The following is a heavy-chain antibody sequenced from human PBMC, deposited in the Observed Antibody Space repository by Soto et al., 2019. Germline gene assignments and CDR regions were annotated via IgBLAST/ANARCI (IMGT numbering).Heavy chain of an antibody. Sequence: EVQLAESGGGLVLTGGSLRLSCAASGFSFVSYWMHWVRQVPGGGLAWVSRINGNADNSDSADSVKGRFTISRDNAMNRLYLQMDSLRADDTGVYYCVRDFRGAVAGSEFDHWGQGTLVTVSS. V-gene: IGHV3-74*01. D-gene: IGHD6-19*01. J-gene: IGHJ4*02. CDR1: GFSFVSYW. CDR3: VRDFRGAVAGSEFDH. CDR2: INGNADNS.